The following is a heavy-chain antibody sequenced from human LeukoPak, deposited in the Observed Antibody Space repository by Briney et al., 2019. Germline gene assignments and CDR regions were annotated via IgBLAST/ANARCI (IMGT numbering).Heavy chain of an antibody. CDR3: ARGRGRSSSQGFDY. J-gene: IGHJ4*02. Sequence: PSETLSLTCTVSGGSISTYYWSWIRQPPGKGLEWIGYIYYSGSTNYNPSLKSRVTISVDTSKNQFSLKLGSVTAADTAVYYCARGRGRSSSQGFDYWGQGTLVTVSS. D-gene: IGHD6-13*01. CDR2: IYYSGST. V-gene: IGHV4-59*01. CDR1: GGSISTYY.